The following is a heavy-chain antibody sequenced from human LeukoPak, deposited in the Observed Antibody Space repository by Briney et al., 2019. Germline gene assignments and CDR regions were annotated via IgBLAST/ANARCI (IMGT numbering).Heavy chain of an antibody. V-gene: IGHV3-48*03. CDR2: ISSSGSTI. J-gene: IGHJ4*02. CDR1: GFTFSSYE. D-gene: IGHD5-24*01. CDR3: ARGPGLQLFDY. Sequence: GGSLRLSCAASGFTFSSYEMNWVRQAPGKGLEWVSYISSSGSTIYYADSVKGRFTISRDNAKNSLYLQMNSLRAEDTAVYYYARGPGLQLFDYWGQGTLVTVSS.